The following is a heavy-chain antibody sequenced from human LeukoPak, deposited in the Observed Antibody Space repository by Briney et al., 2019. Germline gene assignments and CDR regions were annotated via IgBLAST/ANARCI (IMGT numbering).Heavy chain of an antibody. D-gene: IGHD2-15*01. V-gene: IGHV4-39*01. CDR1: GGSISSSSYY. Sequence: PSETLSLTCTVSGGSISSSSYYWGWIRQPPGKGLEWIGSIYYSGSTYYNPSLKSRVTISVDTSKNQFSLKLSSVTAADTAVYYCASVVVVAATGAFDIWGQGTMVTVSS. CDR2: IYYSGST. CDR3: ASVVVVAATGAFDI. J-gene: IGHJ3*02.